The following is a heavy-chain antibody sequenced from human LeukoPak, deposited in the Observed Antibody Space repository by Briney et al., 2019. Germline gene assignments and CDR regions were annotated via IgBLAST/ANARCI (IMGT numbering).Heavy chain of an antibody. CDR2: ISYDGSNK. CDR1: GFSLSSYG. V-gene: IGHV3-30*18. CDR3: AKEKGSPFYFDS. Sequence: GSLRPSCAASGFSLSSYGMHWVRQAPGKGLEWVAVISYDGSNKDYADTVKGRFSISRDNSKNTLYLQMNGLRAEDTSVYYCAKEKGSPFYFDSWGQGTLVTVSS. J-gene: IGHJ4*02.